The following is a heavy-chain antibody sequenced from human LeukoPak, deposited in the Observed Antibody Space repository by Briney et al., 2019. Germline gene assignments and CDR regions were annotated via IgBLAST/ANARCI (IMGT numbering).Heavy chain of an antibody. J-gene: IGHJ4*02. Sequence: PGGSLRLSCAASGFPFSSYGMHWVRQAPGKGLEWVARLVYDARSDYANSVKGRFSISRDDSKNTLFLDMSNLRVEDTALYYCARDLNAAFDFWGQGVLVTVSS. CDR3: ARDLNAAFDF. D-gene: IGHD6-25*01. CDR2: LVYDARS. V-gene: IGHV3-33*01. CDR1: GFPFSSYG.